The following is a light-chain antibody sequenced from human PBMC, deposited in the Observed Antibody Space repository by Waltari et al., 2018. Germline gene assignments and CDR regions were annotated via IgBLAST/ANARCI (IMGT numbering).Light chain of an antibody. CDR1: SSDVGGFSY. CDR2: DVG. Sequence: QSALTQPRSVSGSPGQSVTISCTGTSSDVGGFSYVSWYQQHPGKAPNLMIYDVGKRPSGVPDRFSGSKSGYTASLTISGLQAEDEADYYCCSYAGSYTHVFGTGTKVTVL. V-gene: IGLV2-11*01. CDR3: CSYAGSYTHV. J-gene: IGLJ1*01.